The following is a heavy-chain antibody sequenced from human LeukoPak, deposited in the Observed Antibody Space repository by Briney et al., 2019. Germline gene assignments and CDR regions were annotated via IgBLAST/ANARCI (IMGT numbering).Heavy chain of an antibody. CDR2: ISSSGSTI. CDR1: GFTFSSYE. Sequence: PGGSLRLSCAASGFTFSSYEMNWVRQAPGKGLEWVSYISSSGSTIYYADSVKGRFTISRDNAKNSLYLQMNSLRAEDTAVYYCAKGSGYDPYYYYYMDVWGKGTTVTISS. V-gene: IGHV3-48*03. J-gene: IGHJ6*03. D-gene: IGHD5-12*01. CDR3: AKGSGYDPYYYYYMDV.